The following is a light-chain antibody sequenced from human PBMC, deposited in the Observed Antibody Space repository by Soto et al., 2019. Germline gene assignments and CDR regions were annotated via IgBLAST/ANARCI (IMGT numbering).Light chain of an antibody. V-gene: IGKV3-11*01. CDR2: DAS. CDR3: QQRSNWPPSLT. J-gene: IGKJ4*01. Sequence: EIVLTQSPATLSLSKGERATLSCRASQSVSSYLACYQQKPGQAPRLLIYDASNRATGIPARFSGSGSGTDFTLTISSLEPEDFAVYYCQQRSNWPPSLTFGGGTKVDIK. CDR1: QSVSSY.